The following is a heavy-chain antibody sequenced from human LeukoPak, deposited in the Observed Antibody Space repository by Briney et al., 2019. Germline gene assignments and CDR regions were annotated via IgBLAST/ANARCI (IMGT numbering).Heavy chain of an antibody. CDR3: VKGYSYHLDV. CDR1: GFTFSTYY. Sequence: GSLRLSCAASGFTFSTYYMSWVRQAPGTGLEWVANIKQDGSEKYYVDSVKGRFTFSRDNSKNTVYLQMNSLRVEDTAVYYCVKGYSYHLDVWGKGTTVTISS. J-gene: IGHJ6*03. CDR2: IKQDGSEK. V-gene: IGHV3-7*01.